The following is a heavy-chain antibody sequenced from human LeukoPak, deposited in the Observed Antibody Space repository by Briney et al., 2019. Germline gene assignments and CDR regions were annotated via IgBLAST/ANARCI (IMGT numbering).Heavy chain of an antibody. J-gene: IGHJ6*02. D-gene: IGHD2-2*01. CDR3: AREEIVVPAAISRYYYYYGMDV. Sequence: ASVKVSCKASGYTFTGYYMHWVRQAPGQGLEWMGLINPNSGGTNYAQKFQGRVTMTRDTSISTAYMELSRLRSDDTAVYYCAREEIVVPAAISRYYYYYGMDVWGQGTTVTVSS. V-gene: IGHV1-2*02. CDR1: GYTFTGYY. CDR2: INPNSGGT.